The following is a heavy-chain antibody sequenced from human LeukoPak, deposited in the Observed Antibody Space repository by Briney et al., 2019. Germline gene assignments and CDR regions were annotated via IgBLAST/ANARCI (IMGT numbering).Heavy chain of an antibody. V-gene: IGHV1-69*06. CDR1: GGTFSSYA. J-gene: IGHJ4*02. Sequence: GASEKVSCKASGGTFSSYAISWVRQAPGQGLEWMGRIIPIFGTANYAQKFQGRVTITADKSTSTAYMELSSLRSEDTAVYYCARMYSSSPYYFDYWGQGTLVTVSS. CDR2: IIPIFGTA. CDR3: ARMYSSSPYYFDY. D-gene: IGHD6-6*01.